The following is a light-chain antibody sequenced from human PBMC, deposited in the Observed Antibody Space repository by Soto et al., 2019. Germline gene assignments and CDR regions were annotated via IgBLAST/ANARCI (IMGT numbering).Light chain of an antibody. CDR3: QQYGSSGT. Sequence: EIVLTQSRGTLSLSPGERATLSCGASQSVSNNYLAWYQQKPGQAPRLLIYGASNRATGIPDRFSGSGSGTDFTLTISRLEPEDFAVYYCQQYGSSGTFGQGTKVDIK. CDR1: QSVSNNY. V-gene: IGKV3-20*01. J-gene: IGKJ1*01. CDR2: GAS.